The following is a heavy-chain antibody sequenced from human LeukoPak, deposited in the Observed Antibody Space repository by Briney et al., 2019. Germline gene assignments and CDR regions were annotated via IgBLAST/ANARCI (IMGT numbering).Heavy chain of an antibody. CDR3: AREVVAYYYGSGGYFDP. Sequence: SETLSLTCTVPGGSISSYYWSWIRQPAGKGLEWIGRIYTGGSTNYNPSLKSRVTMSVDTSKNQFSLKLSSVTAADTAVYYCAREVVAYYYGSGGYFDPWGQGTLVTVSS. J-gene: IGHJ5*02. CDR2: IYTGGST. V-gene: IGHV4-4*07. D-gene: IGHD3-10*01. CDR1: GGSISSYY.